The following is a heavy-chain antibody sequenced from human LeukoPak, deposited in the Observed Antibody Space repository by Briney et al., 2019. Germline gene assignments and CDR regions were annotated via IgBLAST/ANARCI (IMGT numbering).Heavy chain of an antibody. D-gene: IGHD6-19*01. Sequence: GGSLRLSCAAPGFTFSTSWMHWGRQAPGKGLGSVSRINSDGTYTTYTDSVKVRFTISRDNAKNTVYLQMRSLSAEDTAVYSCVREDSSGWSFHYWGQGTLVPVSS. V-gene: IGHV3-74*01. CDR2: INSDGTYT. CDR1: GFTFSTSW. CDR3: VREDSSGWSFHY. J-gene: IGHJ4*02.